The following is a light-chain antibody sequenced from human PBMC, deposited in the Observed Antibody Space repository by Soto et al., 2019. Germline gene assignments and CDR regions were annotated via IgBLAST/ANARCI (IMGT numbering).Light chain of an antibody. Sequence: EIVMTQSPATLSVSQEEGATLSCRASQSVDRNLDWYQQKPGQPTRRLSYGASTRATGIPARLSGSGTGTELILTISSMKSEDLAAEYCQQPSPWPYTFGHRNKVDI. CDR2: GAS. CDR3: QQPSPWPYT. CDR1: QSVDRN. V-gene: IGKV3-15*01. J-gene: IGKJ3*01.